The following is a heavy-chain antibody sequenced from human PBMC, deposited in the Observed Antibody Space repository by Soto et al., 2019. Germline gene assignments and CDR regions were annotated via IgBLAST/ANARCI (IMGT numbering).Heavy chain of an antibody. CDR2: ISGSGGST. CDR1: GFTFSSYA. V-gene: IGHV3-23*01. J-gene: IGHJ4*02. CDR3: AKDWSTSWYTSDY. D-gene: IGHD6-13*01. Sequence: GGSLRLSCAASGFTFSSYAMSWVRQAPGKGLEWVSGISGSGGSTYYADSVEGRFTIPRDNSKNTLYLQMNSPRAEDTAVYYCAKDWSTSWYTSDYWGQGTLVTSPQ.